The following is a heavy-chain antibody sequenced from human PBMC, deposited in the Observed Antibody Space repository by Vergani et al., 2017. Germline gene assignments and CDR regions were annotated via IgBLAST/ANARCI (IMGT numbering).Heavy chain of an antibody. V-gene: IGHV3-23*01. J-gene: IGHJ5*02. D-gene: IGHD3-3*01. CDR1: GFTFSSYA. Sequence: EVQLLESGGGLVQPVGSLRLSCAASGFTFSSYAMSWVRQAPGKGLEWVSAISGSGGSTYYAGSVKGRFTISRDNAKNTLFLQMNSLRAEDTAVYYCARARKFRFGVVWENWFDPWGQGTLVTVSS. CDR3: ARARKFRFGVVWENWFDP. CDR2: ISGSGGST.